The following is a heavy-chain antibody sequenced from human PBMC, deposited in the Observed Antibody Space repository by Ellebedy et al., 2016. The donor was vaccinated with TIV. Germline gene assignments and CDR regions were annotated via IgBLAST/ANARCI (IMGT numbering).Heavy chain of an antibody. D-gene: IGHD3-10*01. CDR3: ARLGFGELIDY. Sequence: SETLSLXCTVSGGSVSSGSYYWSWIRQPTGKGLDWIGYIYYSGSTNYNPSLKSRVTISVDTSKNQFSLKLSSVTAADTAVYYCARLGFGELIDYWGQGTLVTVSS. CDR1: GGSVSSGSYY. CDR2: IYYSGST. J-gene: IGHJ4*02. V-gene: IGHV4-61*01.